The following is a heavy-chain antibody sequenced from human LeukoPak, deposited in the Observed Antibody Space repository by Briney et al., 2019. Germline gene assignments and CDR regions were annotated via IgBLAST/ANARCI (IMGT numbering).Heavy chain of an antibody. CDR1: GFTFRNYW. CDR3: ARVRGYSYGSDAFDI. V-gene: IGHV3-7*03. CDR2: IKQDGSEK. Sequence: TGGSLRLSCAASGFTFRNYWMSWVRQAPGKGLEWVANIKQDGSEKYYVDSVKGRFTISRDTAKNSLYLQMNSLRDEDTAVYYCARVRGYSYGSDAFDIWGQGTMVTVSS. J-gene: IGHJ3*02. D-gene: IGHD5-18*01.